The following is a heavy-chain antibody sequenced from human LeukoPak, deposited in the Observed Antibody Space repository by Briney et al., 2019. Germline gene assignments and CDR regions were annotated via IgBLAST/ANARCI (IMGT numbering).Heavy chain of an antibody. CDR1: GGSFSGYY. J-gene: IGHJ5*02. Sequence: SVTLSLTCAVYGGSFSGYYWSWIRQPPWKGLEWIGEINHSGSTNYNPSLKSRVTISVDTSKNQFSLKLSSVTAADTAVYYCARGSPRITIFGVINRSSWFDPWGQGTLVTVSS. CDR3: ARGSPRITIFGVINRSSWFDP. CDR2: INHSGST. D-gene: IGHD3-3*01. V-gene: IGHV4-34*01.